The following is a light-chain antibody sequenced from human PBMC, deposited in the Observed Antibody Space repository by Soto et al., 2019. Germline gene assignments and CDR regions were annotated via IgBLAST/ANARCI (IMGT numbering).Light chain of an antibody. Sequence: EIVMTQSPATLSVSPGERATLSCRASQSVSSNLAWYQQKPGQAPRLLIYGASTRATGIPARFSGSGSGTEFTLTIRSLKSEDFAVFYCQQYNNWPRTFGQGNKVDIK. CDR1: QSVSSN. J-gene: IGKJ1*01. CDR2: GAS. V-gene: IGKV3-15*01. CDR3: QQYNNWPRT.